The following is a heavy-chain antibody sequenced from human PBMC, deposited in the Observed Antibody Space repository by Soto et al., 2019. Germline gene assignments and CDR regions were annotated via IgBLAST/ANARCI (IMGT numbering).Heavy chain of an antibody. Sequence: QVQLVQSGAEVKNRGSSVKVSCKASGSTFSNYAFSWVRQVPGQGLDWMGGTIPSFETTTYAQKFQGRVTITAEESTGTCATGLSCVRAWITAVFFCARDMRPGVISYVDYAMDVWGKWSTVTVSS. CDR3: ARDMRPGVISYVDYAMDV. CDR2: TIPSFETT. D-gene: IGHD2-2*01. V-gene: IGHV1-69*01. CDR1: GSTFSNYA. J-gene: IGHJ6*04.